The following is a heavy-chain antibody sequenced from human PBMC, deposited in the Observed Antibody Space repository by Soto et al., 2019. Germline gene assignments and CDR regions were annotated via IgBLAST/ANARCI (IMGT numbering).Heavy chain of an antibody. CDR1: GYTFTSYA. D-gene: IGHD3-3*01. CDR2: INAGNGNT. CDR3: AKDFDYNYYAMDV. Sequence: QVQLVQSAAEMKKPGASVKVSCKASGYTFTSYAIHWVRQAPGQRLEWMGWINAGNGNTKYSQKFQGRVTISRDTSAGTAYMELSSLMSEDTAVYYCAKDFDYNYYAMDVWGQGTTVTVSS. J-gene: IGHJ6*02. V-gene: IGHV1-3*01.